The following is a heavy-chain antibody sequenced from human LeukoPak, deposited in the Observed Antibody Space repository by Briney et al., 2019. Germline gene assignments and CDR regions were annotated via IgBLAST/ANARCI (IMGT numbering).Heavy chain of an antibody. V-gene: IGHV4-30-2*01. CDR2: IYHSGST. CDR3: ARGSRYDSSGYHADY. D-gene: IGHD3-22*01. J-gene: IGHJ4*02. Sequence: PSPTLSLTCAVSGGSISSGGYSWSWIRQPPGKGLEWIWYIYHSGSTYYNPSLKSRVTISVDRSKNQFSLKLSSVTAADTAVYYCARGSRYDSSGYHADYWGQGTLVTVSS. CDR1: GGSISSGGYS.